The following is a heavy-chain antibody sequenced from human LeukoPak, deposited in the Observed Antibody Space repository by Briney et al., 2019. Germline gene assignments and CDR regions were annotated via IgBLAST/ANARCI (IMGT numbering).Heavy chain of an antibody. V-gene: IGHV3-23*01. Sequence: GGSLRLSCAASGFTFSSYAMSWVRQAPGKGLEWVSAISGSGGSTYYADSVKGRFTISRDNAKNSLYLQMNSLRAEDTAVYYCARVGTGRYFDWSTAFFDYWGQGTLVTVSS. CDR2: ISGSGGST. CDR3: ARVGTGRYFDWSTAFFDY. J-gene: IGHJ4*02. D-gene: IGHD3-9*01. CDR1: GFTFSSYA.